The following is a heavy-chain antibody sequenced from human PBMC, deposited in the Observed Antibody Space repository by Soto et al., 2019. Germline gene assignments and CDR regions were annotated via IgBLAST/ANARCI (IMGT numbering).Heavy chain of an antibody. J-gene: IGHJ4*02. Sequence: SETLSLTCTVSGGSISSGGYYWSWIRQHPGKGLEWIGYIYYSGSTYYNPSLKSRVTISVDTSKNQFSLKLSSVTAADTAVYYCARNDYYDSSGYYPGPSDYWGQGTLVTVSS. D-gene: IGHD3-22*01. CDR2: IYYSGST. V-gene: IGHV4-31*03. CDR1: GGSISSGGYY. CDR3: ARNDYYDSSGYYPGPSDY.